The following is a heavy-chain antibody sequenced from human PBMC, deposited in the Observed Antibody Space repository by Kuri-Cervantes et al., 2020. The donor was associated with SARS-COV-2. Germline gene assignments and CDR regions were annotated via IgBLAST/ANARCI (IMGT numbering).Heavy chain of an antibody. D-gene: IGHD3-10*01. J-gene: IGHJ6*03. CDR3: ARLRRHNNAWFVTGCYMDV. CDR1: GGSFSDNH. Sequence: SETLSLTCAVYGGSFSDNHWTWVRQPPGKGLEWIGEINYSGTTNYNPSLKSRVTMSVDTSKNQFSLNLTSVTAADTAVYYCARLRRHNNAWFVTGCYMDVWGKGTTVTVSS. CDR2: INYSGTT. V-gene: IGHV4-34*01.